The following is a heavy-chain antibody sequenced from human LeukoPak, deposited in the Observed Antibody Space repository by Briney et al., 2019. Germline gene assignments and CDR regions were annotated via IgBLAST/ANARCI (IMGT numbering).Heavy chain of an antibody. CDR3: ARDHSVGDIAWWFDP. J-gene: IGHJ5*02. Sequence: ASVKVSCKASGYTFTGYYMHWVRQAPGQGLEWMGWINPNSGGTNYAQKFQGRVTMTRDTSISTAYMELSRLRSEDTAVYYCARDHSVGDIAWWFDPWGQGTLVTVSS. D-gene: IGHD3-10*01. CDR1: GYTFTGYY. CDR2: INPNSGGT. V-gene: IGHV1-2*02.